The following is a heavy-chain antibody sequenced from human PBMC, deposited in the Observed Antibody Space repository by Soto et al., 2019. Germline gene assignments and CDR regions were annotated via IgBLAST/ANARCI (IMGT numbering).Heavy chain of an antibody. J-gene: IGHJ4*02. CDR3: ARAGNDFWSDSSFDY. D-gene: IGHD3-3*01. V-gene: IGHV4-59*01. Sequence: SETLSLTCTVSGGSISSYYWSWIRQPPGKGLEWIGYIYYSGSTNYNPSLKSRVTISVDTSKNQFSLKLSSVTAADTAVYYCARAGNDFWSDSSFDYWGQGTLVTVSS. CDR1: GGSISSYY. CDR2: IYYSGST.